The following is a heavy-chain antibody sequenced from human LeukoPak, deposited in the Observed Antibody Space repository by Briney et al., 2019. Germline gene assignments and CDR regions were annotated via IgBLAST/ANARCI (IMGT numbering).Heavy chain of an antibody. J-gene: IGHJ6*02. CDR2: ISGSTTYI. D-gene: IGHD4-11*01. CDR3: VRYRDYSYGMDV. CDR1: GFTFSDYY. V-gene: IGHV3-11*06. Sequence: GGSLRLSCAASGFTFSDYYMSWIRQAPGKELEWVSSISGSTTYIYYADSVKGRFTISRDNPKNSLYLQMNSLRAEDTALYYCVRYRDYSYGMDVWGPGTTVTVSS.